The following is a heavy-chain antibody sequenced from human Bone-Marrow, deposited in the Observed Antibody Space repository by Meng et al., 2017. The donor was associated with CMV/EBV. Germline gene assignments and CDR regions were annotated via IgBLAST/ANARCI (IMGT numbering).Heavy chain of an antibody. Sequence: GESLKISCAASGFTFSNAWMSWVRQAPGKGLECVSGINWNGGSTGYADSVKGRFTISRDNAKNSLYLQMNSLRAEDTALYHCAREGEGTDYWGQGTLVTVSS. J-gene: IGHJ4*02. CDR1: GFTFSNAW. CDR3: AREGEGTDY. D-gene: IGHD3-16*01. CDR2: INWNGGST. V-gene: IGHV3-20*01.